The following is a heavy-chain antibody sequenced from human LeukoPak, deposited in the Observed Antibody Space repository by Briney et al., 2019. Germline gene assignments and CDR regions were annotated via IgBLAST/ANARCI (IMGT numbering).Heavy chain of an antibody. CDR3: ARAISYDFWSGYYHAPGY. D-gene: IGHD3-3*01. CDR2: ISSSGSTI. CDR1: GFTFSSYA. Sequence: GGSLRLSCAASGFTFSSYAMSWIRQAPGKGLEWVSYISSSGSTIYYADSVKGRFSISRDNAKNSLSLQMNSLRAEDTAVYFCARAISYDFWSGYYHAPGYWGQGTLVTVSS. J-gene: IGHJ4*02. V-gene: IGHV3-11*01.